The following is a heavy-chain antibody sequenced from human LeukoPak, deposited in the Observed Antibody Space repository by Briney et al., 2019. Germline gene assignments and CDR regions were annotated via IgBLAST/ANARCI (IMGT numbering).Heavy chain of an antibody. CDR2: IFHSGIT. CDR3: ARRISTRRGETCSSTSCYYDY. V-gene: IGHV4-38-2*01. J-gene: IGHJ4*02. D-gene: IGHD2-2*01. CDR1: GFSISSGYF. Sequence: SETLSLTCAVSGFSISSGYFWAWIRQSPGKGLEWIGSIFHSGITYYNPSLKSRITISVDTSKNQFSLRLSSVTAADTAVYYCARRISTRRGETCSSTSCYYDYWGQGTLVTVSS.